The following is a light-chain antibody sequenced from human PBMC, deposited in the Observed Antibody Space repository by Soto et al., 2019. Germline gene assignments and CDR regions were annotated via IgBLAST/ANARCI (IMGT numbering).Light chain of an antibody. J-gene: IGLJ3*02. Sequence: QSVLTQPASVSGSPGQSITISCTGTSSDVGSYNLVSWYQQHPGKAPKLMIYEGSKRPSGVSNRFSGSKPGTSASLAISGLQSEDEADYYCSAWDDTLNGWVFGGGTKLTVL. CDR2: EGS. CDR1: SSDVGSYNL. V-gene: IGLV2-14*02. CDR3: SAWDDTLNGWV.